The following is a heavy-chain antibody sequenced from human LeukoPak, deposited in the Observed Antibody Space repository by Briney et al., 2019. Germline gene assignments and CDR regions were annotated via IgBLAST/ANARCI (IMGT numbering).Heavy chain of an antibody. J-gene: IGHJ6*02. CDR2: IKPNSGDT. D-gene: IGHD2-15*01. V-gene: IGHV1-2*02. Sequence: GASVNVSCKASGYTFFANYMHRVRQAPGQGLEWMGWIKPNSGDTNYAQEFQGRVIMTRDTSINTAYMELSWLRSDDTAVYYCARDGGYYYMDVWGQGTTVTVSS. CDR1: GYTFFANY. CDR3: ARDGGYYYMDV.